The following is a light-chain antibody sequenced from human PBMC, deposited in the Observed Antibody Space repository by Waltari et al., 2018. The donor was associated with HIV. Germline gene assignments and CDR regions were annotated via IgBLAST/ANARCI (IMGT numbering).Light chain of an antibody. CDR3: LIGRSGTWV. V-gene: IGLV1-47*01. CDR1: SSNIGSNY. J-gene: IGLJ3*02. CDR2: RNN. Sequence: QSVVTQTPSASGTPGQRLTLSCSGRSSNIGSNYVYWYKHLPGTAPKLLIYRNNRRPAGVHDRFAGSKSGTAAALAISGLRYEDEADYYCLIGRSGTWVFGGGTKLTVL.